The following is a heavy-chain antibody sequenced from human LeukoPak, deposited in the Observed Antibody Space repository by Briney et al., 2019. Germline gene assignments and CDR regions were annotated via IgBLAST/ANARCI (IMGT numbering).Heavy chain of an antibody. CDR1: GYSFTSYW. D-gene: IGHD6-13*01. V-gene: IGHV5-51*01. CDR3: ARRYSSSWYGYYFDH. CDR2: IYPGDSDT. J-gene: IGHJ4*02. Sequence: GESLKISCKGSGYSFTSYWIGWVRQMPGKGLEWMGIIYPGDSDTRYSPSFQGQVTISADKSISTAYLQWSSLKASDTAMYYCARRYSSSWYGYYFDHWGQGTLVTVSS.